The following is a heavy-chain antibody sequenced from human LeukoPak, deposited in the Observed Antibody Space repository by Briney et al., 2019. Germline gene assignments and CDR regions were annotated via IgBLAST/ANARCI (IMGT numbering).Heavy chain of an antibody. D-gene: IGHD1-14*01. Sequence: PGGSLRLSCAASGFTVSNTYMSWVRQAPGKGLEWVSVIYNGGSTYYADSVKGRFTISRDNSKNTLYLQMNSLRADDTAVYYCAREEQVMAGTLDYWGQGTLVTVSS. CDR2: IYNGGST. J-gene: IGHJ4*02. CDR1: GFTVSNTY. CDR3: AREEQVMAGTLDY. V-gene: IGHV3-53*01.